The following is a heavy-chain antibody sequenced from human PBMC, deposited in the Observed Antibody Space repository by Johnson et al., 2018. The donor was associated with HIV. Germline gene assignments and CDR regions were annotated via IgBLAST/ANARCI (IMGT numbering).Heavy chain of an antibody. D-gene: IGHD4-17*01. CDR2: ICSNGGST. CDR1: GFTFSMYA. J-gene: IGHJ3*02. V-gene: IGHV3-64*04. Sequence: QVQLVESGGGLIQPGGSLRLSCAASGFTFSMYAMHWVRQAPGKGLEYVSAICSNGGSTYYADSVKGRFTFSRDNSKNMLYLQMNSLRAEDTALYYCATAPEGGDYGGGSFAIWGQGTMVTVSS. CDR3: ATAPEGGDYGGGSFAI.